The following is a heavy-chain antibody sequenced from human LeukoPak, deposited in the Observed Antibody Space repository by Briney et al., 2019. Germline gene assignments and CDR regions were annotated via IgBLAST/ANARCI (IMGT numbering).Heavy chain of an antibody. J-gene: IGHJ4*02. CDR2: FDPEDGET. D-gene: IGHD5-24*01. CDR1: GYTLTELS. CDR3: ATDLQGWLQLNY. V-gene: IGHV1-24*01. Sequence: ASVKASCKVSGYTLTELSMHWVRQAPGKGLEWMGGFDPEDGETIYAQKFQGRVTMTEDTSTDTAYMELSSLRSEDTAVYCCATDLQGWLQLNYWGQGTLVTVSS.